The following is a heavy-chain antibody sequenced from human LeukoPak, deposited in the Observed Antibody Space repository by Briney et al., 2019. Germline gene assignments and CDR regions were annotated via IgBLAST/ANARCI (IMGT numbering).Heavy chain of an antibody. J-gene: IGHJ4*02. CDR2: INPNSGGT. CDR1: GYTFTGYY. CDR3: ARDQKGEVPAPNDY. D-gene: IGHD2-2*01. Sequence: ASVKVSCKASGYTFTGYYMHWVRQAPGQGLEWMGWINPNSGGTNYAQKFQGRVTMTRDTSISTAYMELRSLRSDDTAVYYCARDQKGEVPAPNDYWGQGTLVTVSS. V-gene: IGHV1-2*02.